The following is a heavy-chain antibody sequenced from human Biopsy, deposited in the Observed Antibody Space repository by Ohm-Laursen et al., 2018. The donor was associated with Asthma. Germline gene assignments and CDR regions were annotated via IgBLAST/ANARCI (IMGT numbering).Heavy chain of an antibody. J-gene: IGHJ4*02. Sequence: SLRLSCAASGFTFSSYGMHWVRQAPGKGLEWVACISYDGSNKYYADSVKGRSTISRDNSKNTLYLQMDSLRAEDTAVYYCSREEPTSGWYQGSILRWGQGTLVTVSS. CDR2: ISYDGSNK. CDR1: GFTFSSYG. V-gene: IGHV3-30*03. CDR3: SREEPTSGWYQGSILR. D-gene: IGHD6-19*01.